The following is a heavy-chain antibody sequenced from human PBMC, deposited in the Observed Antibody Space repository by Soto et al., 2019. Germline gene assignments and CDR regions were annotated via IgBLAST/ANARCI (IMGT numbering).Heavy chain of an antibody. D-gene: IGHD5-18*01. CDR1: GGSFSGYY. CDR3: ARSVGYSYAIDY. CDR2: INHSGST. Sequence: SETLSLTCAVYGGSFSGYYWSWIRQPPGKGLEWIGEINHSGSTNYNPSLKSRVTISVDTSKNQFSLKLSSVTAADTAVYYCARSVGYSYAIDYWGQGTLVTVSS. V-gene: IGHV4-34*01. J-gene: IGHJ4*02.